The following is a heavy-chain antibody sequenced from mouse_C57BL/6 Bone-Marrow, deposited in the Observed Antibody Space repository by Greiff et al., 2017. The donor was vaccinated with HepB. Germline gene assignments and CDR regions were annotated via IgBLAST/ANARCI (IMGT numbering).Heavy chain of an antibody. CDR1: GFTFSDFY. Sequence: EVKLMESGGGLVQSGRSLRLSCATSGFTFSDFYMEWVRQAPGKGLEWIAASRNKANDYTTAYSASVKGRFIVSRDTSQSILYLQMNALRAEDTAIYYCARDDGYWYFDFWGTGTTVTVSS. CDR3: ARDDGYWYFDF. D-gene: IGHD1-1*02. V-gene: IGHV7-1*01. CDR2: SRNKANDYTT. J-gene: IGHJ1*03.